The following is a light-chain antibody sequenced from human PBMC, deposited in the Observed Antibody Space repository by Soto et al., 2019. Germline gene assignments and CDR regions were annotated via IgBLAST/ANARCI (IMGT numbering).Light chain of an antibody. J-gene: IGKJ1*01. CDR1: QRISTW. V-gene: IGKV1-5*01. CDR2: DAS. Sequence: DIQMTQSPSTLSASIGDRVTITCRASQRISTWLAWYQQKPGKAPKLLIYDASSLQGGVPSRFSGSGSGTEFTLTISSLHPDDFATYYCQQYDSYSRTFGQGTEVEIK. CDR3: QQYDSYSRT.